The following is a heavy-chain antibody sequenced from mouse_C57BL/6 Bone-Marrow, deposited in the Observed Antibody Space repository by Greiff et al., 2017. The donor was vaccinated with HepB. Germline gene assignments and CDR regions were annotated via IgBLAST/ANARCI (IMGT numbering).Heavy chain of an antibody. CDR3: ARGYDSAWFAY. V-gene: IGHV1-81*01. CDR2: IYPRSGNT. D-gene: IGHD2-2*01. Sequence: QVQLKQSGAELARPGASVKLSCKASGYTFTSYGISWVKQRTGQGLEWIGEIYPRSGNTYYNEKFKGKATLTADKSSSTAYMELRSLTSEDSAVYFCARGYDSAWFAYWGQGTLVTVSA. CDR1: GYTFTSYG. J-gene: IGHJ3*01.